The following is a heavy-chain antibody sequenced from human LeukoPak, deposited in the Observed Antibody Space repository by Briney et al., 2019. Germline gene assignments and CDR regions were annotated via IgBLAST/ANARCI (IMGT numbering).Heavy chain of an antibody. CDR1: GFTFSSYG. CDR3: AKSEMYCYGGICYPFYYMDV. J-gene: IGHJ6*03. Sequence: GGSLRLSCAASGFTFSSYGMHWVRQASGKGLEWVAVISYDGSNKYYVDSVKGRFTISRDNSKNTLYLQMKSLRAEDTAVYYCAKSEMYCYGGICYPFYYMDVWGKGTTVTVSS. CDR2: ISYDGSNK. D-gene: IGHD2-15*01. V-gene: IGHV3-30*18.